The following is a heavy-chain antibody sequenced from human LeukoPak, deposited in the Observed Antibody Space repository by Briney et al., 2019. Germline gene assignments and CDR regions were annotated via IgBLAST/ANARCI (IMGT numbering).Heavy chain of an antibody. D-gene: IGHD3-22*01. J-gene: IGHJ5*02. CDR1: GGSVSSGSYY. V-gene: IGHV4-61*01. CDR3: ARGNPYYYDSSGYFFDP. CDR2: IYYSGST. Sequence: SETLSLTCTVSGGSVSSGSYYWSWIRQPPGKGLEWIGYIYYSGSTNYNPSLKSRVTISVDTSKNQFSLKLSSVTAADTAVYYCARGNPYYYDSSGYFFDPWGQGTLVTVSS.